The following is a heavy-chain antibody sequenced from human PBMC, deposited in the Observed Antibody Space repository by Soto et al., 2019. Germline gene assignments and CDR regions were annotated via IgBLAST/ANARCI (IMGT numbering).Heavy chain of an antibody. CDR1: GFTFSGSA. CDR2: IRSKANSYAT. Sequence: EVQLVESGGGLVQPGGSLKLSCAASGFTFSGSAMHWVRQASGKGLEWVGRIRSKANSYATAYAASVKGRFTISRDDSKNTAYLQMNSLKTEDTAVYYCTRPGLNYGDSDAFDIWGQGTMVTVSS. D-gene: IGHD4-17*01. J-gene: IGHJ3*02. CDR3: TRPGLNYGDSDAFDI. V-gene: IGHV3-73*01.